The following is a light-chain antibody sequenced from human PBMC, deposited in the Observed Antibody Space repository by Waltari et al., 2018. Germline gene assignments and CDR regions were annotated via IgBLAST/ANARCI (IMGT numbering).Light chain of an antibody. Sequence: EIVLTQSPATLSLSPGDTVTLSCRASQSVGSYSAWYQQKPGQPPSLLIYDASTRATGVPARFRGSGSGTDFTLTISSLEAEDFAVYYCQQRSNWTPHTFGQGARLEIK. CDR1: QSVGSY. J-gene: IGKJ2*01. CDR2: DAS. CDR3: QQRSNWTPHT. V-gene: IGKV3-11*01.